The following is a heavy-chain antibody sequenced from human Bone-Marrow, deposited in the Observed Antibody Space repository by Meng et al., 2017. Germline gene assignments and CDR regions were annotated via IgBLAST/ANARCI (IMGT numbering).Heavy chain of an antibody. D-gene: IGHD3-10*01. CDR2: MNPNSGNK. Sequence: LGRAWAGVNKPGAAVKVSCKASGYTFTSYDINWVRQATGQGLEWMGWMNPNSGNKGYAQKFQGRVTMTRNTSISTAYMELSSLRSEDTAVYYCARYGSGSQIDYWGQGTLVTVSS. CDR3: ARYGSGSQIDY. CDR1: GYTFTSYD. V-gene: IGHV1-8*01. J-gene: IGHJ4*02.